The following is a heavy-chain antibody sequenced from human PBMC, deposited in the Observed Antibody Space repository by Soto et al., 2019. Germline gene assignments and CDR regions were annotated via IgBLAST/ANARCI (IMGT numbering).Heavy chain of an antibody. Sequence: GGSLRLSCEASGFTFSSSWMHWVRQAPGKGLVWVSRINSDGSGTSYADSVKGRFTISRDNAKNTLYLQMNSLRAEDTAVYYCARGVIVVNWFDPWGQGTLVTVSS. CDR3: ARGVIVVNWFDP. CDR2: INSDGSGT. D-gene: IGHD3-22*01. CDR1: GFTFSSSW. V-gene: IGHV3-74*01. J-gene: IGHJ5*02.